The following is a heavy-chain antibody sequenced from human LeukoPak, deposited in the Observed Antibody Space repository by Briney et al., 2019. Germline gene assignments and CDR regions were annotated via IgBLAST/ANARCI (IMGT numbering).Heavy chain of an antibody. D-gene: IGHD3-16*02. CDR1: GYSISSGYY. V-gene: IGHV4-38-2*02. CDR2: IYHSGST. CDR3: ARESGDLWFDGASIDY. Sequence: SETLSLTCTVSGYSISSGYYWGWIRQPPGKGLEWIGSIYHSGSTYYNPSLKSRVTISVDTSKNQFSLKLSSVTAADTAVYYCARESGDLWFDGASIDYWGQGTLVTVSS. J-gene: IGHJ4*02.